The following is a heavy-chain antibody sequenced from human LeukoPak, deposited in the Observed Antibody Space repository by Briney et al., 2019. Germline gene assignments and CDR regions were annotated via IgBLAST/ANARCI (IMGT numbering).Heavy chain of an antibody. CDR3: ARDRYGDYAFDY. D-gene: IGHD4-17*01. J-gene: IGHJ4*02. V-gene: IGHV3-53*01. CDR2: IYSGGST. Sequence: PGGSLRLSCAASGFTVRSNYMSWVRQAPGKGLEWVSVIYSGGSTYYADSVKGRFTISRDNSKNTLYLQMNSLRAEDTAVYYCARDRYGDYAFDYWGQGTLVTVSS. CDR1: GFTVRSNY.